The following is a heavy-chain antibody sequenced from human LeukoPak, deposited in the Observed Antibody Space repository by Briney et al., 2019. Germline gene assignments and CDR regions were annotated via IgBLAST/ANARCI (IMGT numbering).Heavy chain of an antibody. V-gene: IGHV3-15*01. D-gene: IGHD5-24*01. J-gene: IGHJ5*02. Sequence: PGGPLRLSCAASGFTFSDAWMNWVRQAPGKGLEWVGRIKSKIHGGTIDYAAPVKGRFTISRDDSKNTLYLQMNSLKTEDTAVYYCTKEDGWSDPWGQGTLVTVSS. CDR1: GFTFSDAW. CDR2: IKSKIHGGTI. CDR3: TKEDGWSDP.